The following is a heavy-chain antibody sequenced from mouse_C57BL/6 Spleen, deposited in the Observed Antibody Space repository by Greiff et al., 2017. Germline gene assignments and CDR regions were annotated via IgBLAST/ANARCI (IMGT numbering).Heavy chain of an antibody. CDR1: GYTFTSYW. J-gene: IGHJ4*01. Sequence: VKLQQPGAELVKPGASVKLSCKASGYTFTSYWMQWVKQRPGQGLEWIGEIDPSDSYTNYNQKFKGKATLTVDTSSSTAYMQLSSLSSEDSAVYYCARRDGSSYDYAMDYWGQGTSVTVSS. D-gene: IGHD1-1*01. CDR3: ARRDGSSYDYAMDY. V-gene: IGHV1-50*01. CDR2: IDPSDSYT.